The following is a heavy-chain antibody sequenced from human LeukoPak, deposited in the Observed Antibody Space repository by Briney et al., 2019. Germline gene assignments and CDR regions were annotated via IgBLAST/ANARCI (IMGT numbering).Heavy chain of an antibody. CDR1: GYTFTSYD. CDR3: ARSSSVTIPGYYFDY. Sequence: ASVKVSCKASGYTFTSYDINWERRATGQGLEWMGWMNPNSGNTGYAQKFQGRVTMTRNTSISTAYMELSSLRSDDTAVYYCARSSSVTIPGYYFDYWGQGTLVTVSS. CDR2: MNPNSGNT. J-gene: IGHJ4*02. D-gene: IGHD2-21*01. V-gene: IGHV1-8*01.